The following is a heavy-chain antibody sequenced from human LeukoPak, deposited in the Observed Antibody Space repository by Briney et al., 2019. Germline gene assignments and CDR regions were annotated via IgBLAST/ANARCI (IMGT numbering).Heavy chain of an antibody. V-gene: IGHV1-2*02. CDR3: ARVARVGYPSWEFDY. J-gene: IGHJ4*02. D-gene: IGHD5-12*01. CDR1: GYTFTGYY. CDR2: INPNSGGT. Sequence: GASVKVSCKASGYTFTGYYMHWVRQAPGQGLEWMGWINPNSGGTNHAQKFQGRVTMTRDTSISTAYMELSRLRSDDTAVYYCARVARVGYPSWEFDYWGQGTLVTVSS.